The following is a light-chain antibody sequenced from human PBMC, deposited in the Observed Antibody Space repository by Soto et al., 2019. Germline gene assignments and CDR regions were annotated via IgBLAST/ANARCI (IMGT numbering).Light chain of an antibody. J-gene: IGKJ5*01. CDR3: LHVASFPIS. Sequence: DIQLTQSPSSVSASVGDRVTITCRANQFIKSHLVWCQQKPGKAPDLLIYLASTLHSGVPSRFSGSGFGTDFNLTINSLQPEDVGTYFCLHVASFPISFGPGTRLE. CDR2: LAS. CDR1: QFIKSH. V-gene: IGKV1-12*01.